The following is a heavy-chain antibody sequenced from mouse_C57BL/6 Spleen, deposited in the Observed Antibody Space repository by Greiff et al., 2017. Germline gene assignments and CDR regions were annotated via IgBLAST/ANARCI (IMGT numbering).Heavy chain of an antibody. CDR2: ISDGGSYT. D-gene: IGHD1-1*01. V-gene: IGHV5-4*01. CDR1: GFTFSSYA. J-gene: IGHJ4*01. CDR3: ARDRQLMSTINYARDY. Sequence: VQLQEPGGGLVKPGGSLKLSCAASGFTFSSYAMSWVRQTPEKRLEWVATISDGGSYTYYPDNVKGRCTISRDNAKNNLYLQLSHLMSEDTAMYYCARDRQLMSTINYARDYWGQGTSVTVSS.